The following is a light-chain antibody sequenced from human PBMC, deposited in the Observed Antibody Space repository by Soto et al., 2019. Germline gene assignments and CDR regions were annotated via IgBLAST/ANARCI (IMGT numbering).Light chain of an antibody. CDR2: DAF. CDR1: LGVSNH. CDR3: HQLNTYPYT. Sequence: DIQLTQSPSLLSASVGDRVTITCRASLGVSNHLAGFQQKPGKAPKLLISDAFTLQSGVPSRFSGSGSGTEFTLTIRGLQPEDFATYYCHQLNTYPYTFGQGTRLDIK. V-gene: IGKV1-9*01. J-gene: IGKJ2*01.